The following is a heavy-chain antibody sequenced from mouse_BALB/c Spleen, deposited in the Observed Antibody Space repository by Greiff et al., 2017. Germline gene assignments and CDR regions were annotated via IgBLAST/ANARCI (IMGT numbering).Heavy chain of an antibody. Sequence: VQLQQSGAELVKPGASVKLSCTASGFNIKDTYMHWVKQRPEQGLEWIGRIDPANGNTKYDPKFQGKATITADTSSNTAYLQLSSLTSEDTAVYSWARSDYDASFDYWGQGTTLTVSS. CDR1: GFNIKDTY. J-gene: IGHJ2*01. V-gene: IGHV14-3*02. D-gene: IGHD2-4*01. CDR2: IDPANGNT. CDR3: ARSDYDASFDY.